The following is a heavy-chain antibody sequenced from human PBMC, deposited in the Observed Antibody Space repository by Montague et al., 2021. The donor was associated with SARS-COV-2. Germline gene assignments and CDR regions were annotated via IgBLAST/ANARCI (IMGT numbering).Heavy chain of an antibody. CDR3: ARGDAGIIMIVVAAPGWFDP. J-gene: IGHJ5*02. CDR2: INHSGST. V-gene: IGHV4-34*01. CDR1: GGSFSGYY. D-gene: IGHD3-22*01. Sequence: SETLSLTCAVYGGSFSGYYWSWIRQPPGKGLEWIGEINHSGSTNSNPSLKSRVTISVDTSKNQFSLKLSSVTAADTAVYYCARGDAGIIMIVVAAPGWFDPWGQGTLVTVSS.